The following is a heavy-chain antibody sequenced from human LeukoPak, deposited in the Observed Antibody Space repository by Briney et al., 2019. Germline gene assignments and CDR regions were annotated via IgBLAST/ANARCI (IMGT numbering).Heavy chain of an antibody. CDR2: ISAYNGNT. Sequence: ASVKVSCKASGYTFTNYGISWVRQAPGQGLECMGWISAYNGNTKYVQKFQGRVTMTTDTSTSTAYMELSSLRSEDTAVYYCARDSYGSGSYSNYYYYYMDVWGKGTTVTVSS. CDR3: ARDSYGSGSYSNYYYYYMDV. V-gene: IGHV1-18*01. J-gene: IGHJ6*03. D-gene: IGHD3-10*01. CDR1: GYTFTNYG.